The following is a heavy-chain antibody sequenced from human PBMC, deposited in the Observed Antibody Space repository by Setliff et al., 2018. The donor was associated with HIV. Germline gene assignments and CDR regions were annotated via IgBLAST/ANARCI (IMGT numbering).Heavy chain of an antibody. V-gene: IGHV3-7*01. CDR2: IKQDGSET. D-gene: IGHD3-10*01. J-gene: IGHJ5*02. Sequence: GGSLRPSCAAPGFTLGRYWMSWDRQDPGKGLEWVANIKQDGSETYYADSVKGRFTISRDNAKNSLYLQMNSLRAEVTTVYYCARLATKNKEPIPEVMVRDNWFDPWGQGTLVTVSS. CDR3: ARLATKNKEPIPEVMVRDNWFDP. CDR1: GFTLGRYW.